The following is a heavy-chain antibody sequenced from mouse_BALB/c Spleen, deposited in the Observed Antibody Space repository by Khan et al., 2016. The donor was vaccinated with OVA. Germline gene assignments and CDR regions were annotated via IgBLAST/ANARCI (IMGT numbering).Heavy chain of an antibody. D-gene: IGHD1-2*01. J-gene: IGHJ2*01. CDR3: DGSARINY. V-gene: IGHV3-2*02. CDR2: ISYSGST. CDR1: GYSITSGYG. Sequence: EVQLQESGPGLVKPSLSLSLICILTGYSITSGYGWNCIRQFPGNKLEWMGYISYSGSTNYNPSLNSRISITRDTSKNQFFLLLNSVTTEDTATXYSDGSARINYWGQGTTLTVSS.